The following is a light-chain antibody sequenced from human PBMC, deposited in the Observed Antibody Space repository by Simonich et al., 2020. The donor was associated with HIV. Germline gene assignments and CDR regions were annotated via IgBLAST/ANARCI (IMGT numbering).Light chain of an antibody. CDR1: QRVLYSSNNNNV. Sequence: DIVLTPSPDSLAVSLGERATINSTSSQRVLYSSNNNNVLTWYQHKPGHPPKRLFYWASTRESGVPERFSGSGSGTDFTLTISSLQAEDVAVYYCQQYYSTPISFGQGTRLEIK. V-gene: IGKV4-1*01. CDR3: QQYYSTPIS. J-gene: IGKJ5*01. CDR2: WAS.